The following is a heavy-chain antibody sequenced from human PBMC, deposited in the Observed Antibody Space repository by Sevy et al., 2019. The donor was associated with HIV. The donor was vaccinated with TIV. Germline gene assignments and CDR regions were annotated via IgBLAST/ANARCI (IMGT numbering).Heavy chain of an antibody. J-gene: IGHJ4*02. CDR1: GGTVSSYA. Sequence: ASVKVSCKASGGTVSSYAISWVRQAPGQGLEWMGRFIPISGTANYAQKFQGRVTITADESTSTVYMDLSRLKSEDSAVYYCASKPHYDILTGYYTVDYWGQGTLVTVSS. V-gene: IGHV1-69*13. D-gene: IGHD3-9*01. CDR2: FIPISGTA. CDR3: ASKPHYDILTGYYTVDY.